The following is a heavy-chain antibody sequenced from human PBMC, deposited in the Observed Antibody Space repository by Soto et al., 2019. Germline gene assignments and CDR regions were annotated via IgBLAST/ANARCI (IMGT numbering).Heavy chain of an antibody. CDR3: ARDPFLRYSGGVSCYSRYYYYGMDA. V-gene: IGHV3-33*01. CDR1: GFTFSSYC. J-gene: IGHJ6*02. Sequence: PGGSLTLSCAASGFTFSSYCMHWVRQAPAKVLEWVAVIWYDGSNKYYADSVKGRFTISRDNSKNTLYLQMNSLRAEDTAVYYCARDPFLRYSGGVSCYSRYYYYGMDAWGQGTTVTVSS. CDR2: IWYDGSNK. D-gene: IGHD2-15*01.